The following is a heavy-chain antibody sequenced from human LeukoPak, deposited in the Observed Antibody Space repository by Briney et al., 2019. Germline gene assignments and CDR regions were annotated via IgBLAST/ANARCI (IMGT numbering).Heavy chain of an antibody. CDR2: ISYDGSNK. Sequence: PGGSLRLSCAASGFTFSSYAMHWVRQAPGKGLEWVAVISYDGSNKYYADSVKGRFTISRGNSKNTLYLQMNSLRAEDTAVYYCARDGANDYGDYGVCDYWGQGTLVTVSS. CDR1: GFTFSSYA. V-gene: IGHV3-30*04. J-gene: IGHJ4*02. CDR3: ARDGANDYGDYGVCDY. D-gene: IGHD4-17*01.